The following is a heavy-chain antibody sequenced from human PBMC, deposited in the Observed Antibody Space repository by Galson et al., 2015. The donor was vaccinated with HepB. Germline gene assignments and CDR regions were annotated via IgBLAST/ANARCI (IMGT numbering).Heavy chain of an antibody. CDR1: GGSIRSYY. D-gene: IGHD3-10*01. CDR3: ARAHKLWFAEDGGFDP. CDR2: IYYTGST. J-gene: IGHJ5*02. V-gene: IGHV4-59*08. Sequence: SETLSLTCTVSGGSIRSYYWNWIRQPPGKGLEWIGNIYYTGSTNYNPSLKSRVTILVDTSKNQFSLKLTSVTAADNALYYCARAHKLWFAEDGGFDPWGQGTLVTVSS.